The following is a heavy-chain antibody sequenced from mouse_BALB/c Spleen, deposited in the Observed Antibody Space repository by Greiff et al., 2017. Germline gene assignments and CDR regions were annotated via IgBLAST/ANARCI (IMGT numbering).Heavy chain of an antibody. D-gene: IGHD1-1*01. CDR2: IGSGSSTI. CDR1: GFSFSSFG. J-gene: IGHJ2*01. CDR3: ARGYYGSSYWDY. V-gene: IGHV5-17*02. Sequence: EVKLQESGGGLVQPGGSRKLSCAASGFSFSSFGMHWVRQAPEKGLEWVAYIGSGSSTIYYADTVKGRFTISRDNPKNTLFLQMTSLRSEDTAMYYCARGYYGSSYWDYWGQGTTLTVSS.